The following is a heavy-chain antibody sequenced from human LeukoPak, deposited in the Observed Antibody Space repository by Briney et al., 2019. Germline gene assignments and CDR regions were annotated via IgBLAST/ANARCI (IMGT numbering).Heavy chain of an antibody. J-gene: IGHJ5*02. CDR1: GGSISSSSYY. D-gene: IGHD3-3*01. Sequence: SETLSLTCTVSGGSISSSSYYWGWIRQPPGTGLEWIGSIYYSGSTYYNPSLKSRVTISVDTSKNQFSLKLSSVTAADTAVYYCARGDDFWSGYGETNWFDPWGQGTLVTVSS. V-gene: IGHV4-39*07. CDR2: IYYSGST. CDR3: ARGDDFWSGYGETNWFDP.